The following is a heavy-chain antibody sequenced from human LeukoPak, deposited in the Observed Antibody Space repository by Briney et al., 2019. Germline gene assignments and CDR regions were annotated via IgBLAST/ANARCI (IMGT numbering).Heavy chain of an antibody. J-gene: IGHJ4*02. Sequence: ASVKASCKASGYTFTTYGISWVRQASGQGLEWMGWISTYNGNTNYAQKLQGRVTMTTDTSTSTAFMELRSLRSDDTAVYYCARGGGQLERPRYWGQGTLVTVSS. CDR2: ISTYNGNT. CDR1: GYTFTTYG. CDR3: ARGGGQLERPRY. D-gene: IGHD1-1*01. V-gene: IGHV1-18*01.